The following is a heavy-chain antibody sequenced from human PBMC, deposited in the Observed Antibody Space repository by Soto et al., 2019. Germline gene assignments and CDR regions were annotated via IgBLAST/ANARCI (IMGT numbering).Heavy chain of an antibody. J-gene: IGHJ6*02. CDR3: ARDHLTEYYDFWSGFHGMDV. CDR1: GYTFTSYG. Sequence: ASVKVSCKASGYTFTSYGISWVRQAPGQGLEWMGWISAYNGNTNYAQKLQGRVTMTTDTSTSTAYMELRSLRSDDTAVYYCARDHLTEYYDFWSGFHGMDVWGQGTTVTVSS. D-gene: IGHD3-3*01. V-gene: IGHV1-18*01. CDR2: ISAYNGNT.